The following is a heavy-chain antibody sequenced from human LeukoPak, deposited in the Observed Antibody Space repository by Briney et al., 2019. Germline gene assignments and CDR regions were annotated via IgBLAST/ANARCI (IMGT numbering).Heavy chain of an antibody. CDR1: GFTFSSYA. Sequence: QPGGSLRLSCAASGFTFSSYAMTWVRQAPGRGLEWFSTISYSGGTIYYADSADSVKGRFTISRDNSKNTLYLQMNSLRAEDTAVYYCAKARGAAVGTWYFDYWGQGTLVTVSS. J-gene: IGHJ4*02. CDR2: ISYSGGTI. CDR3: AKARGAAVGTWYFDY. V-gene: IGHV3-23*01. D-gene: IGHD6-13*01.